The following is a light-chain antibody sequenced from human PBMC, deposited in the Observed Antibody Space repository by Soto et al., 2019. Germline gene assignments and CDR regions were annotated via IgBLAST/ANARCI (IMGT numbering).Light chain of an antibody. Sequence: DIVMTQTPLSLSVTPGQPASISCKSSQSLLHSDGKTYLYWYLQKPGKAPKLLIYDASSLQSGVPSRFSGSGSGTDFTLTISSLQPEDFATYYCQQSYSTSWTFGQGTKVDTK. V-gene: IGKV2-29*01. J-gene: IGKJ1*01. CDR3: QQSYSTSWT. CDR1: QSLLHSDGKTY. CDR2: DAS.